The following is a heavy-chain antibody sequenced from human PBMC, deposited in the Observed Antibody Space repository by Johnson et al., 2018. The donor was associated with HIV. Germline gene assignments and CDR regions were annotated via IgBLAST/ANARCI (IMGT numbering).Heavy chain of an antibody. CDR1: GFTVSSNY. D-gene: IGHD5-24*01. J-gene: IGHJ3*02. Sequence: VQLMESGGGLVQPGGSLRLSCAASGFTVSSNYMSWVRQAPGKGLEWVSVIGTAGDTYYADSVKGRFTISRDNSKNTLYLQMNSLRAEDTAVDYCARACRDGYTCDVFDIWGQGTMVTVSS. V-gene: IGHV3-66*01. CDR3: ARACRDGYTCDVFDI. CDR2: IGTAGDT.